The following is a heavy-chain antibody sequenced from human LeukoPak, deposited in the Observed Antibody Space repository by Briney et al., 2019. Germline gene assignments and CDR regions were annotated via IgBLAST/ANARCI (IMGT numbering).Heavy chain of an antibody. CDR3: AREPQYYDILPGYSSTLRFDP. Sequence: SETLSLTCTVSGGSISSYYWSWIRQPAGKGLEWIGRIYTSGSTNYNPSLKSRVTMSVDTSKNQFSLKLSSVTAADTAVYYCAREPQYYDILPGYSSTLRFDPWGQGTLVTVSS. CDR1: GGSISSYY. V-gene: IGHV4-4*07. J-gene: IGHJ5*02. CDR2: IYTSGST. D-gene: IGHD3-9*01.